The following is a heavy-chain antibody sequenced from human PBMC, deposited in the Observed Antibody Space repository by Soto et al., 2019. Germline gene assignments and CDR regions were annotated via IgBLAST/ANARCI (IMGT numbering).Heavy chain of an antibody. V-gene: IGHV3-21*01. CDR2: ISSSSSYI. J-gene: IGHJ6*02. CDR3: ETDGGTAVAGEGTYYYYYGMDV. CDR1: GFTFSSYS. Sequence: PGESLRLSCSASGFTFSSYSMNWVRQAPGKGLEWVSSISSSSSYIYYADSVKGRFTISRDNAKNSLYLQMNSLRDEDTAVYYCETDGGTAVAGEGTYYYYYGMDVGGQGTTVT. D-gene: IGHD6-19*01.